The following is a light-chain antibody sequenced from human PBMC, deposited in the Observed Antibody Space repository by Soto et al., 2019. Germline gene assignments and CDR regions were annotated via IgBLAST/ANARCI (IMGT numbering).Light chain of an antibody. CDR1: QSVRSY. CDR3: QQRSSWPRIT. J-gene: IGKJ5*01. CDR2: DAS. Sequence: VVLTQSPATLSLSPGERATLSCRASQSVRSYLAWYQQKPGQAPRLLIYDASNRAPGVPARFSGSGSGTDFTLTISSLEPDDFAIYYCQQRSSWPRITFGQGTRLEIK. V-gene: IGKV3-11*01.